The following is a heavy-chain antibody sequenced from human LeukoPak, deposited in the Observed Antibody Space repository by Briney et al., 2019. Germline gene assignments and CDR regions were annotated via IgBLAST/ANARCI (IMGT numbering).Heavy chain of an antibody. J-gene: IGHJ4*02. Sequence: PGGSLRLSCVASGFTFSSYAMHWVRQAPGKGLEWVAVISYDGSNKYYADSVKGRFTISRDNSKNTLYLQMNSLRAEDTAVYYCASLGYTAMTRDYWGQGTLVTVSS. CDR2: ISYDGSNK. V-gene: IGHV3-30-3*01. CDR3: ASLGYTAMTRDY. D-gene: IGHD5-18*01. CDR1: GFTFSSYA.